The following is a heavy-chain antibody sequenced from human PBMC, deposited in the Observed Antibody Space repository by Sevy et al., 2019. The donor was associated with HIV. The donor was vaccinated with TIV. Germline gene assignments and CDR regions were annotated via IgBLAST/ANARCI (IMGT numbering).Heavy chain of an antibody. CDR3: AKDPVAYCGGDCLYYMDV. J-gene: IGHJ6*03. CDR2: ISGSGGST. D-gene: IGHD2-21*02. Sequence: GGSLRLSCAASGFTFSRYAMSWVRQAPGKGPEWVSAISGSGGSTYYADSVKGRFTISRDNSKNTLYLQMNSLRAEDTAVYYCAKDPVAYCGGDCLYYMDVWGKRTTVTVSS. CDR1: GFTFSRYA. V-gene: IGHV3-23*01.